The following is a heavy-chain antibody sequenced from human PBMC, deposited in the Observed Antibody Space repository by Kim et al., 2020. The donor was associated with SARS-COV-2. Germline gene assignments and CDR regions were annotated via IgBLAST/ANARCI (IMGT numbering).Heavy chain of an antibody. D-gene: IGHD2-21*02. CDR3: ALTLVAYCGGDCPPPPHAFDI. CDR2: IYYSGST. CDR1: GGSISTYY. Sequence: SETLSLTCTVSGGSISTYYWSWIRQPPGKGLEWIGYIYYSGSTNYNPSLKSRVTISIDTSKNQFSLKLNSVTAADTAVYYCALTLVAYCGGDCPPPPHAFDIWGQGTMVTVSS. J-gene: IGHJ3*02. V-gene: IGHV4-59*01.